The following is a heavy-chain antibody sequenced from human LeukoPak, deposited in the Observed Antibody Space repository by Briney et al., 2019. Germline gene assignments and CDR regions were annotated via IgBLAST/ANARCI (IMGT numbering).Heavy chain of an antibody. V-gene: IGHV4-59*01. Sequence: PSETLSLTCTVSGGSISSYYWSWIRQPPGKGLEWFGYIYDSWSTNYNPSLKSRVTIPVDTSKNQFSLKLSSVTAADTAVYYCACLTTADAFDIWGQGTMVTVSS. CDR3: ACLTTADAFDI. D-gene: IGHD3-22*01. CDR2: IYDSWST. J-gene: IGHJ3*02. CDR1: GGSISSYY.